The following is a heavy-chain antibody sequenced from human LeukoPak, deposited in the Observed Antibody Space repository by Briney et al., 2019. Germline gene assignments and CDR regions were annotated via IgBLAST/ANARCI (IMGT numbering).Heavy chain of an antibody. J-gene: IGHJ4*02. Sequence: GGSLRLSCAASGFTFSSYGMHWVRQAPGKGLEWVAVISYDGSNKYYADSVKGRFTISRDNSKNTLYLQMNSLRAEDTAVYYCAKGGLRSLSYWGQGTLVTVSS. D-gene: IGHD4-17*01. CDR1: GFTFSSYG. CDR3: AKGGLRSLSY. V-gene: IGHV3-30*18. CDR2: ISYDGSNK.